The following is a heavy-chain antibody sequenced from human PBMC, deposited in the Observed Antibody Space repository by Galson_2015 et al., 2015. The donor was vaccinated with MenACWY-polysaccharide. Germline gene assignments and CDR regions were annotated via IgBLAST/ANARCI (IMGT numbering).Heavy chain of an antibody. CDR1: GFTFSSYC. Sequence: SLRLSCAASGFTFSSYCIHWVRQAPRKGLVWVSRICSDENSITYAGSVKGRFSISRENAENTVYLQMNSLTAEDTALYYCVRGSSGWRGMDGWGQGTTVTVSS. V-gene: IGHV3-74*01. D-gene: IGHD6-19*01. CDR2: ICSDENSI. J-gene: IGHJ6*02. CDR3: VRGSSGWRGMDG.